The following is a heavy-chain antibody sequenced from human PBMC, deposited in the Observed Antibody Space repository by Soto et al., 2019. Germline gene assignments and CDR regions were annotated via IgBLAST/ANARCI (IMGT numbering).Heavy chain of an antibody. V-gene: IGHV3-30*18. CDR2: ISYDGSNK. Sequence: PGGSLRLSCAASGFTFSSYGMHWVRQAPGKGLEWVAVISYDGSNKYYADSVKGRFTISRDNSKNTLYLQMNSLRAEDTAVYYCAKDATIFGVVIRVNYFDYWGQGTLVTVSS. D-gene: IGHD3-3*01. CDR1: GFTFSSYG. CDR3: AKDATIFGVVIRVNYFDY. J-gene: IGHJ4*02.